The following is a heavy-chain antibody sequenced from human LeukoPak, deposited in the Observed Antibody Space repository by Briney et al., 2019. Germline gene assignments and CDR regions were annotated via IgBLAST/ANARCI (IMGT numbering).Heavy chain of an antibody. CDR2: INPNSGGT. V-gene: IGHV1-2*06. Sequence: GASVKVSCKASGYTFTGYYVHWVRQAPGQGLEWMGRINPNSGGTNYAQKFQGRVTMTRDTSISTAYMELSRLRSDDTAVYYCAMCSSTSCYGYWGQGTLVTVSS. D-gene: IGHD2-2*01. J-gene: IGHJ4*02. CDR1: GYTFTGYY. CDR3: AMCSSTSCYGY.